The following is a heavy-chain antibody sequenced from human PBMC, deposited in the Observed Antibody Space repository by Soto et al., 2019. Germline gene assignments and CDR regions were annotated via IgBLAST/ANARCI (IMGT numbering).Heavy chain of an antibody. V-gene: IGHV4-34*01. D-gene: IGHD3-9*01. CDR3: ARADILTGWYYYMDV. J-gene: IGHJ6*03. Sequence: QVQLQQWGAGLLKPSETLSLTCAVYGGSFSGYYWSWIRQPPGKGLEWIGEINHSGSTNYNPSVKSRVAISVDTSKNQFSLKLSSVTAADTAVYYCARADILTGWYYYMDVWDKGTTVTVSS. CDR1: GGSFSGYY. CDR2: INHSGST.